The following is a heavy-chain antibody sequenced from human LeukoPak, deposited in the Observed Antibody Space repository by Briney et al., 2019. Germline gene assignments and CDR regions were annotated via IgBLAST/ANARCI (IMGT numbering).Heavy chain of an antibody. J-gene: IGHJ4*02. CDR3: ALGQIQPLDY. CDR1: GGSFSGYY. D-gene: IGHD3-16*01. CDR2: INHSGST. V-gene: IGHV4-34*01. Sequence: SETLSLTCAVYGGSFSGYYWSWIRQPPGKGLEWIGEINHSGSTNYNPSLKSRVTISVDTSKNQFSLKLSFVTAADTAVYYCALGQIQPLDYWGQGTLVTVSS.